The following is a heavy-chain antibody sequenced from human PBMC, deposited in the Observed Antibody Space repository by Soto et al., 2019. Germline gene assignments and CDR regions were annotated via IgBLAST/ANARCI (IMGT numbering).Heavy chain of an antibody. CDR2: ISLYNGNT. CDR1: GYTFARYG. V-gene: IGHV1-18*01. D-gene: IGHD6-19*01. Sequence: QVQLVQSGGEVKKPGASVKVSCKGSGYTFARYGVSWVRQAPGQGLEWMGWISLYNGNTKYSRKVQGRVTMTADTSTSTAYMELRSLRSDDPAVYYCARLIAVAGNTPFGMDVWGQGTTVTVSS. J-gene: IGHJ6*02. CDR3: ARLIAVAGNTPFGMDV.